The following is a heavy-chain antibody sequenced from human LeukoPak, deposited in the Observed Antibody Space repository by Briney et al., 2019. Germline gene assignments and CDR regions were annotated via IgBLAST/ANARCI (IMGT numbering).Heavy chain of an antibody. V-gene: IGHV3-30*18. CDR3: AKAGAYDSSGYYYYLDY. Sequence: GGSLRPSCAASGFTLSTFGNHWVRQAPGKGLEWVASISSDGNNKYYVGSVEGRFTISRDNSRNTLYLQMNSLRTEDTAVYYCAKAGAYDSSGYYYYLDYWGQGTLVTVPS. D-gene: IGHD3-22*01. J-gene: IGHJ4*02. CDR2: ISSDGNNK. CDR1: GFTLSTFG.